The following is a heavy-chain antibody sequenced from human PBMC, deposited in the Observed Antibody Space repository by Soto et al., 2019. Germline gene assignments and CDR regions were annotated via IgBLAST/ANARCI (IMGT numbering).Heavy chain of an antibody. V-gene: IGHV1-2*02. Sequence: PGDSVRVSCEASGYTFTAYYIHWVRRAPGQGLEWMGWINPKFGDTTYAQDFQGRVSMTRDMSISTVYMELSRLTSDDTAIYYCARNMDYYYGRGSGNGHGVWGQGTTVTVFS. CDR3: ARNMDYYYGRGSGNGHGV. CDR2: INPKFGDT. D-gene: IGHD3-10*02. CDR1: GYTFTAYY. J-gene: IGHJ6*02.